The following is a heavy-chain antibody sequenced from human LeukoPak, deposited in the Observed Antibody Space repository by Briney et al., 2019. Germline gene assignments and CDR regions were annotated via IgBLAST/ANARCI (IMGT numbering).Heavy chain of an antibody. D-gene: IGHD2-8*01. CDR3: ARMRYGHTDNICYNY. J-gene: IGHJ4*02. CDR2: IYHSGYT. CDR1: GVSVSGYY. V-gene: IGHV4-34*01. Sequence: SETLSLTCAVHGVSVSGYYWSWIRQSPGKGLEWIGEIYHSGYTNYNPSLKRRVTISAATSENQLSLRLTSVTAADTAVYYCARMRYGHTDNICYNYWGQGTLVTVSS.